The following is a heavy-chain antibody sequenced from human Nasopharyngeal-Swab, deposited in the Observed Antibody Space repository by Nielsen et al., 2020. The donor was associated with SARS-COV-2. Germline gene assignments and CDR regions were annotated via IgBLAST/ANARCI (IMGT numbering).Heavy chain of an antibody. V-gene: IGHV4-59*13. J-gene: IGHJ5*02. D-gene: IGHD3-3*01. CDR3: ARELYYDFWSGYYWPSESWFDP. CDR1: GGSISSYY. CDR2: IYYSGST. Sequence: SETLSLTCTVSGGSISSYYWSWIRQPPGKGLEWIWYIYYSGSTNYNPSLKSRVTISVDTSKNQFSLKLSSVTAADTAVYYCARELYYDFWSGYYWPSESWFDPWGQGTLVTVSS.